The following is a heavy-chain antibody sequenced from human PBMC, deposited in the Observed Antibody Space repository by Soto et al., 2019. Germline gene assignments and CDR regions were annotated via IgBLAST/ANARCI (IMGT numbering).Heavy chain of an antibody. V-gene: IGHV1-18*01. Sequence: ASVKVSCKASGYTFTKFHIHWVRQAPGQGLEWMGRIGAYNGDTNYAQRLQGRVTMTTDTSTSTAYMELRSLRSDDTAVYYCARDRLSVAVAGTLDWGQGTLVTVSS. D-gene: IGHD6-19*01. J-gene: IGHJ4*02. CDR3: ARDRLSVAVAGTLD. CDR2: IGAYNGDT. CDR1: GYTFTKFH.